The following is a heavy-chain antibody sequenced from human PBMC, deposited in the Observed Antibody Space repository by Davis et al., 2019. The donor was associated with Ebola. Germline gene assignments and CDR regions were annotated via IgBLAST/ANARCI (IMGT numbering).Heavy chain of an antibody. V-gene: IGHV3-21*01. CDR3: AREVSVCYFDY. CDR1: GFTFSSYS. J-gene: IGHJ4*02. D-gene: IGHD2-8*01. Sequence: GESLKISCAASGFTFSSYSMNWVRQAPGKGLEWVSSISSSSSYIYYADSVKGRFTISRDNAKNSLYLQMNNLRAEDTAVYYCAREVSVCYFDYWGQGTLVTVSS. CDR2: ISSSSSYI.